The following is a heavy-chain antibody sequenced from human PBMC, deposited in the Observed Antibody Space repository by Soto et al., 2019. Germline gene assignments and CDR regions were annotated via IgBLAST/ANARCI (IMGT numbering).Heavy chain of an antibody. V-gene: IGHV3-43*01. CDR2: ISWDGGST. J-gene: IGHJ4*02. Sequence: PGGSLRLSCAASGFTFDDYTMHWVRQAPGKGLEWVSLISWDGGSTYYADSVKGRFTISRDNSKNSLYLQMNSLRTEDTALYYCAKDGGTYYYDSSGYYADYWGQGTLVTVSS. CDR1: GFTFDDYT. D-gene: IGHD3-22*01. CDR3: AKDGGTYYYDSSGYYADY.